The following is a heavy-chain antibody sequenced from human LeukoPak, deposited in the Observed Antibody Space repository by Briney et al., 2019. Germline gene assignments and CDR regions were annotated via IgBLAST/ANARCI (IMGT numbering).Heavy chain of an antibody. CDR1: GGSISSYY. V-gene: IGHV4-59*12. Sequence: PSETLSLTCTVSGGSISSYYWSWIRQPPGKGLEWIGYIYYSGSTHYNPSLKSRVTISVDTSKNQFSLKLSSVTAADTAVYYCARDRAGYCSGGSCYSVDSFDYWGQGTLVTVSS. CDR3: ARDRAGYCSGGSCYSVDSFDY. CDR2: IYYSGST. J-gene: IGHJ4*02. D-gene: IGHD2-15*01.